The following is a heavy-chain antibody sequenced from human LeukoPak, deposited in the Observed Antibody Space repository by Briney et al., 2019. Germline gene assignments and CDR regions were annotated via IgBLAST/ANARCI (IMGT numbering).Heavy chain of an antibody. V-gene: IGHV4-34*01. CDR3: ARSDYYDSSLLDY. CDR1: GGSFSGYY. J-gene: IGHJ4*02. Sequence: SETLSLTCAVYGGSFSGYYWSWIRQPPGKGLEWIGEINHSGSTYYNPSLKSRVTISVDTSKNQFSLKLSSVTAADTAVYYCARSDYYDSSLLDYWGQGTLVTVSS. CDR2: INHSGST. D-gene: IGHD3-22*01.